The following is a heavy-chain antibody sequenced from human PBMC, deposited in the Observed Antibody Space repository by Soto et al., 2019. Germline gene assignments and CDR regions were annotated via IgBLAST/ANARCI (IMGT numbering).Heavy chain of an antibody. V-gene: IGHV3-15*01. Sequence: EVQLVESGGDLVQPGGSLRLSCAASGFTFSNVWMSWVRQAPGKGLEWVGRIKSKTDGETTDYAAPVIGRFIISRDDSENTLYLQMNSLKSEDTAVYYCSTALRWELTTTDWGQGTLVTVSS. CDR2: IKSKTDGETT. J-gene: IGHJ4*02. D-gene: IGHD1-26*01. CDR3: STALRWELTTTD. CDR1: GFTFSNVW.